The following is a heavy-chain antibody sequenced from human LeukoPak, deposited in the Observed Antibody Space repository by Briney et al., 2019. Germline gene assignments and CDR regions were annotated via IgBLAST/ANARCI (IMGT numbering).Heavy chain of an antibody. V-gene: IGHV3-7*05. CDR1: GFTFSTYW. CDR3: ARRDTGSYSLPFDY. Sequence: GGSLRLSCAASGFTFSTYWMTWVRQAPGKGLEWVANIKPDGSEKYYVDSVKGRFTISRDNARHSLYLQMNSLRVEDTAICYCARRDTGSYSLPFDYWGQGTLVTVSS. D-gene: IGHD1-26*01. J-gene: IGHJ4*02. CDR2: IKPDGSEK.